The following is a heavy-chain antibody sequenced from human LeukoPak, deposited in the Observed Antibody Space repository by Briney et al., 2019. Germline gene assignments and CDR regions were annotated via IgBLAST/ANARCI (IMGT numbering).Heavy chain of an antibody. CDR2: INPSGGST. J-gene: IGHJ4*02. CDR3: ARDLEEDYGDYVIDY. V-gene: IGHV1-46*01. D-gene: IGHD4-17*01. CDR1: GYTFTSYY. Sequence: ASVKVSCKASGYTFTSYYMHWVRQAPGQGLEWMGIINPSGGSTSYAQKFQGRVTMTRDTSTSTVYMELSSLRSEDTAVYYCARDLEEDYGDYVIDYWGQGTLVTVSS.